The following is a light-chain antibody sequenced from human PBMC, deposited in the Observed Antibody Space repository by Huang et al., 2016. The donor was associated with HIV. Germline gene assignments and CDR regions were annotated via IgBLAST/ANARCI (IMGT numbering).Light chain of an antibody. CDR2: AAS. J-gene: IGKJ1*01. Sequence: VIWMTQSPSLLSASTGDRVTISCLMSQGISSYLAWYQQKPGKAPELLIYAASTLQSGVPSSFSGSGSGTDFTLTISCLQSEDFATYYCQQYYSFPWTFGRGTKVEIK. V-gene: IGKV1D-8*01. CDR1: QGISSY. CDR3: QQYYSFPWT.